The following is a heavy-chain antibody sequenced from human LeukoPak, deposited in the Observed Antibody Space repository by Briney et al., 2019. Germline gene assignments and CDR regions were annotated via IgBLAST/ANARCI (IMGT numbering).Heavy chain of an antibody. CDR2: IYYSGST. CDR3: ARSKIDYGDSGDYYYMDV. Sequence: SETLSLTCTVSGGSISSSSYYWGWIRQPPGKGLEWIGSIYYSGSTYYNPSLKSRVTISVDTSKNQFSLKLSSVTAADTAVYYFARSKIDYGDSGDYYYMDVWGKGTTVTVSS. J-gene: IGHJ6*03. D-gene: IGHD4-17*01. CDR1: GGSISSSSYY. V-gene: IGHV4-39*07.